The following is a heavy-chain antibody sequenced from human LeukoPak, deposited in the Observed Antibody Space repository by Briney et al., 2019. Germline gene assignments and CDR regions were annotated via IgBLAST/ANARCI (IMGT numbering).Heavy chain of an antibody. CDR3: ARGGYYGSGNDFRFDP. J-gene: IGHJ5*02. D-gene: IGHD3-10*01. Sequence: SQTLSLTCTVSGESISSNSYYWNWIRQPAGKGLEWIGRIYTSGSTNYNPSLKSRVTISVDTSKNQFSLKLSSVTPADTAVYYCARGGYYGSGNDFRFDPWGQGTLVTVSS. V-gene: IGHV4-61*02. CDR1: GESISSNSYY. CDR2: IYTSGST.